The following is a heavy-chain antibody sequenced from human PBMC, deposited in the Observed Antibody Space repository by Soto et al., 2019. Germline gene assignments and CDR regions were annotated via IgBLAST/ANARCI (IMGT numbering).Heavy chain of an antibody. CDR1: GFTFSSYG. CDR2: IWYDGSNK. V-gene: IGHV3-33*01. CDR3: ARDSSSGGTRPFDY. Sequence: PGGSLRLSCAASGFTFSSYGMHWVRQAPGKGLEWVAVIWYDGSNKYYADSVKGRFTISRDNSKNTLYLQMNSLRAEDTAVYYCARDSSSGGTRPFDYWGQGTLVTVS. J-gene: IGHJ4*02. D-gene: IGHD6-19*01.